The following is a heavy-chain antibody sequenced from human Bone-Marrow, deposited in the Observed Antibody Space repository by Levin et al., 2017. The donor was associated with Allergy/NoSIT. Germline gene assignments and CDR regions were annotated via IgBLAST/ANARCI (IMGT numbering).Heavy chain of an antibody. CDR1: GFTFSSYA. CDR2: FSGGGDSI. Sequence: GESLKISCAASGFTFSSYAMSWVRQAPGKGLEWVSTFSGGGDSIYYADSVKGRFTISRDNSKNTLYLFMDSLRAEDTAVYYCAKGQYEEPRYYYYMDVWGEGTTVTVSS. CDR3: AKGQYEEPRYYYYMDV. V-gene: IGHV3-23*01. J-gene: IGHJ6*03. D-gene: IGHD3-9*01.